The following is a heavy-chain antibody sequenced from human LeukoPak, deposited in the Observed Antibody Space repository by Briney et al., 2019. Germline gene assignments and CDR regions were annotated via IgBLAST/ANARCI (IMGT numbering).Heavy chain of an antibody. CDR3: ATGAYCDH. J-gene: IGHJ4*02. V-gene: IGHV3-23*01. CDR2: ISDTGDST. Sequence: PGGTLRLSCGASGFTFSRYGMTWVRQAPGKGLEWVSTISDTGDSTYYADSVKGRFTISRDNSENTLYLRMNGLRAEDTAIYFCATGAYCDHWGQGTLVTVS. CDR1: GFTFSRYG.